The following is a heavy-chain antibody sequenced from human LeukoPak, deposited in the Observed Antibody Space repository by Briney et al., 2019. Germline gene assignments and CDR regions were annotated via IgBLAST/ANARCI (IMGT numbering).Heavy chain of an antibody. CDR3: ARGGSGISNAFDI. Sequence: PSETLSLTCSVSGGSISSYYWSCIRQPPGKGLEWIVYLYYSGSTNSNPSLKSRVTMSVDTSKNQFSLKLRSVTAADTAVYYCARGGSGISNAFDIWGQGTMVTVSS. D-gene: IGHD3-10*01. CDR1: GGSISSYY. J-gene: IGHJ3*02. CDR2: LYYSGST. V-gene: IGHV4-59*01.